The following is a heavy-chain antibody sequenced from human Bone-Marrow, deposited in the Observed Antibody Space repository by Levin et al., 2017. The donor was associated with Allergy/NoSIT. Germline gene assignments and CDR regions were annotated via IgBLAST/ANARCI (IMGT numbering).Heavy chain of an antibody. V-gene: IGHV3-7*03. D-gene: IGHD7-27*01. CDR1: GFPFGSYW. CDR3: ARGWAGDSRGY. Sequence: LSLTCVASGFPFGSYWMSWVRQAPGKGLEWVANIKQDESEKYYVDSVKGRFTISRDNAKNSLYLQMNSLRAEDTAVYYCARGWAGDSRGYWGQGTLVTVSS. CDR2: IKQDESEK. J-gene: IGHJ4*02.